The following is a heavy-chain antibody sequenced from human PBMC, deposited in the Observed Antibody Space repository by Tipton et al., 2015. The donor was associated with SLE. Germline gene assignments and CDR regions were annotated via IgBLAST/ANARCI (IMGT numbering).Heavy chain of an antibody. Sequence: TLSLTCAVYGGSFSGYFWTWVFQPPGKGLEWIGTIYYTGNTYYSPSLKSRITISLDTSKNQFSLKLSSVTAADTAVYYCVRLELPATKADYWGPGTLVTVSS. CDR1: GGSFSGYF. D-gene: IGHD5-24*01. CDR2: IYYTGNT. CDR3: VRLELPATKADY. J-gene: IGHJ4*02. V-gene: IGHV4-34*01.